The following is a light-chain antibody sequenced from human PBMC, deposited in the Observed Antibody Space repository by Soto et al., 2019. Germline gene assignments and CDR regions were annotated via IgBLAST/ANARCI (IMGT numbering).Light chain of an antibody. Sequence: EIVMTQSPATLSVSPGERATLSCRASQSISSSLAWYQEKPAQAPRLLIDGASTRAAGIPARFSGSGPGTDFTLTISSLQSEDFAVSYGQPYNNGPTYTFGQGTKLEIK. CDR3: QPYNNGPTYT. V-gene: IGKV3-15*01. CDR2: GAS. J-gene: IGKJ2*01. CDR1: QSISSS.